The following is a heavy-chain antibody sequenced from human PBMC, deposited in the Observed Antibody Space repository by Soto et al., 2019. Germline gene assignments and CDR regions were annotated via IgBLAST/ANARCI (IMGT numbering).Heavy chain of an antibody. CDR3: ARGGEPIDY. Sequence: QGQLVQSGAEAKKPGASVKVSCNASGYTFTSYAMHWVRQPPGQRLEWMGWSNAGNGNTKYSQKFQGRVTITRDTSASTAYMELSSLRSEDTAVYYCARGGEPIDYWGQGTLVTVSS. V-gene: IGHV1-3*01. CDR2: SNAGNGNT. CDR1: GYTFTSYA. J-gene: IGHJ4*02. D-gene: IGHD2-21*01.